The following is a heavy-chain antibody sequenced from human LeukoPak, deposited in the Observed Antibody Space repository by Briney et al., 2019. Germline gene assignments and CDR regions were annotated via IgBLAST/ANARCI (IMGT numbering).Heavy chain of an antibody. CDR1: GITFGDYA. CDR2: IRSKTHGGTT. D-gene: IGHD3-3*01. CDR3: TRCRVGPITIFALDV. V-gene: IGHV3-49*04. Sequence: GRSLRLSCTASGITFGDYAMSWVRQAPGKGLEWVGSIRSKTHGGTTEYAASVKGRFIISRDDSKSIAYLQMNSLKTEDTAVYYCTRCRVGPITIFALDVWGKGTTVTVSS. J-gene: IGHJ6*04.